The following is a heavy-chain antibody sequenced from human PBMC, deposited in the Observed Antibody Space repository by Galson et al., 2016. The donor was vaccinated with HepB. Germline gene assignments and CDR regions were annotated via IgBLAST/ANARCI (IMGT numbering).Heavy chain of an antibody. V-gene: IGHV3-48*02. Sequence: SLRLSCAASRFTFSNYNMNWVRQAPGKGLEWVSYISSTSTTIYYADSVKGRFTISRDNARNSPYLQMNSLRDDDTAVYYCARHLVQPMVRGVSDYWGQGTRVTVSS. CDR3: ARHLVQPMVRGVSDY. J-gene: IGHJ4*02. D-gene: IGHD3-10*01. CDR1: RFTFSNYN. CDR2: ISSTSTTI.